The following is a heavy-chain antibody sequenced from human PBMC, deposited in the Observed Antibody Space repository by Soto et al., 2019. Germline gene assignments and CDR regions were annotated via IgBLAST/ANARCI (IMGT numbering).Heavy chain of an antibody. Sequence: GGSLRHSCAASGFTVSSNYMSWVRNAHSKGLKCGSVIYSRGRTYYADSVKGRFTISRDNSKNTLYLQMNSLRAEDTAVYYCARAYCSSTSCYADYYYYMDVWGKGTTVTVSS. CDR2: IYSRGRT. D-gene: IGHD2-2*01. CDR1: GFTVSSNY. V-gene: IGHV3-66*01. J-gene: IGHJ6*03. CDR3: ARAYCSSTSCYADYYYYMDV.